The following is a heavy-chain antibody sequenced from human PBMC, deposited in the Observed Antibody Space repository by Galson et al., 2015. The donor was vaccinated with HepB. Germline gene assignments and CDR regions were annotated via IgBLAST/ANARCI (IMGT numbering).Heavy chain of an antibody. D-gene: IGHD3-10*01. Sequence: SVKASCKASGGTFSSYAISWVRQAPGQGLEWMGGIIPIFGTANYAQKFQGRVTITADESTSTAYMELSSLRSEDTAVYYCVRGAPVWFGTPFDYWGQGTLVTVSS. CDR1: GGTFSSYA. V-gene: IGHV1-69*13. J-gene: IGHJ4*02. CDR2: IIPIFGTA. CDR3: VRGAPVWFGTPFDY.